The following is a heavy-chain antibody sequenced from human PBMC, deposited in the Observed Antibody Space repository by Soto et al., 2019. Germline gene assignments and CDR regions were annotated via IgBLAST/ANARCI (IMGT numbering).Heavy chain of an antibody. CDR1: GFTYRIYW. CDR2: IKQDGTEK. J-gene: IGHJ6*02. CDR3: ARCNGNYYYYYGMDV. D-gene: IGHD1-1*01. Sequence: EVQLVESGGGLVQPGGSLRLSCAASGFTYRIYWMSWVRQAPGKGLEWVANIKQDGTEKYYVDSVKGRVSISRDNAKNSLYLQMNSLRVEDTAVYYCARCNGNYYYYYGMDVWGQGTTVTVSS. V-gene: IGHV3-7*03.